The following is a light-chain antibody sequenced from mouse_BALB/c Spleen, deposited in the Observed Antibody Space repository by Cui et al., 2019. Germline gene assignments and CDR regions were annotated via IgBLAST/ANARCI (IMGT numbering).Light chain of an antibody. V-gene: IGKV5-48*01. J-gene: IGKJ2*01. Sequence: DILLTQSPAILSVSPGERVSFSCRASQSIGTSIHWYQQRTNGSPRLLIKYASESISGIPSRFSGSGSGTDFTLSIYSVESEDIADYYCQQSNSWPYTFGGGTKLEIK. CDR2: YAS. CDR1: QSIGTS. CDR3: QQSNSWPYT.